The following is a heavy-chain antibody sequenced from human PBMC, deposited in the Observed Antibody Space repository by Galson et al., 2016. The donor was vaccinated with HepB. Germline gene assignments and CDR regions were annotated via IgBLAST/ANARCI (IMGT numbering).Heavy chain of an antibody. D-gene: IGHD3-16*02. J-gene: IGHJ4*02. V-gene: IGHV3-23*01. CDR3: AKDYVGGSYLLTFFDY. CDR2: LSGSGAHT. Sequence: SLRLSCAASGFTFSRYAMTWVRQAPGKGLEWVSGLSGSGAHTYYADSVKGRFTISRDTSKNTLYLPMNSLRVEDTAVYYCAKDYVGGSYLLTFFDYWGQGTLVTVSS. CDR1: GFTFSRYA.